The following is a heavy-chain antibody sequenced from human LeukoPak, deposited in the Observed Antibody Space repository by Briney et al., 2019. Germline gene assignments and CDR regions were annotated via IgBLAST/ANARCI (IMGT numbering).Heavy chain of an antibody. J-gene: IGHJ4*02. D-gene: IGHD3-3*01. Sequence: PGGSLRLSCAASGFKFSDHYIDWVREAPGKGLEWVGRSRNKASSYTTEYAASVEGRFTISRDVSESSLYLQMNSLRAEDTAVYYCARDEWLDYWGQGTLVTVSS. CDR2: SRNKASSYTT. CDR3: ARDEWLDY. CDR1: GFKFSDHY. V-gene: IGHV3-72*01.